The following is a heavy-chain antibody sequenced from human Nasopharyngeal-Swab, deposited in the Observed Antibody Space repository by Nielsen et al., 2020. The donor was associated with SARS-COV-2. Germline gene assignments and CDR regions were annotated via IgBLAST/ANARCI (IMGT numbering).Heavy chain of an antibody. J-gene: IGHJ6*02. CDR2: INHNERT. Sequence: SETLSLTYSVSGGSFNGFYWNWIRQAPGKGLEWIGEINHNERTNYNPSLKSRIAMLVDTSNNQVSLKVSSVSAGDTAVYYCARAGRVGDAYTGLDVWGQGTTVTVSS. CDR3: ARAGRVGDAYTGLDV. CDR1: GGSFNGFY. V-gene: IGHV4-34*01. D-gene: IGHD5-24*01.